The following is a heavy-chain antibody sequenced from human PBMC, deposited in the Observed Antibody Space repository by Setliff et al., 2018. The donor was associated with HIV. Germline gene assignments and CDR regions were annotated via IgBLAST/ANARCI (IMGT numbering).Heavy chain of an antibody. CDR2: IKDAGRDK. CDR3: ARKFRPGHGVDV. V-gene: IGHV3-7*02. D-gene: IGHD3-10*01. CDR1: GFTFRSYW. J-gene: IGHJ6*02. Sequence: PGGSLRLSCAADGFTFRSYWMSWVRQAPGKRPELVANIKDAGRDKFYLDSGKGRFTIFRDNAKSSMYLHMNSLRAADTAIYYCARKFRPGHGVDVWGQGTTVTVSS.